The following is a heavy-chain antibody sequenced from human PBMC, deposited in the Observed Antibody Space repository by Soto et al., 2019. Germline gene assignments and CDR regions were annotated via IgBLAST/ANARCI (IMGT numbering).Heavy chain of an antibody. CDR1: GYTFINYD. CDR2: MNPNSGDT. V-gene: IGHV1-8*01. Sequence: QVQLVQSGAEVKKPGASVKVSCKASGYTFINYDINWVRQATGQGLEWMGWMNPNSGDTGYAQEFQGRVSMTRNAAISTAFMELSSLESDDTAVYYCARNRRETGDFDYWGQGTLVTVSS. D-gene: IGHD7-27*01. J-gene: IGHJ4*02. CDR3: ARNRRETGDFDY.